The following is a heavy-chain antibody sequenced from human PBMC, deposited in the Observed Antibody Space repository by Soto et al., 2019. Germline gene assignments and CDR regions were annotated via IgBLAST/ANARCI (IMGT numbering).Heavy chain of an antibody. V-gene: IGHV3-7*01. D-gene: IGHD1-7*01. J-gene: IGHJ4*02. CDR3: AREPNSIDY. CDR2: IKQDGSEK. Sequence: EVQLVESGGGLVQPGGSLRLSCAASRFTFSNCWMSWVRQAPGKGLEWVANIKQDGSEKYYVDSVKGRFTISRDNAKNSLYLQMNSLRAEDTAVYYCAREPNSIDYWGQGTLVTVSS. CDR1: RFTFSNCW.